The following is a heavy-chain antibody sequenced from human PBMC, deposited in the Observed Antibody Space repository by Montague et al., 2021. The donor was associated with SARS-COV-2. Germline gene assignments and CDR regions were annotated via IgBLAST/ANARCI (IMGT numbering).Heavy chain of an antibody. CDR1: GFSLSTSGMC. J-gene: IGHJ4*02. CDR2: IDWDDDK. V-gene: IGHV2-70*11. CDR3: ARDWGCTHFDY. D-gene: IGHD7-27*01. Sequence: PALVKPTQTLTLTCTFSGFSLSTSGMCVSWIRQPPGKALEWLARIDWDDDKYYSTSLTTRLTISKDTSKNQVVLTMTNMDPVDTASYYCARDWGCTHFDYWGQVTLVTVSS.